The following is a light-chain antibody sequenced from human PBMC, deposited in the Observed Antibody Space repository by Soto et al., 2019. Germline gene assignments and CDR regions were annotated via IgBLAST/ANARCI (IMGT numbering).Light chain of an antibody. J-gene: IGKJ2*01. V-gene: IGKV3-20*01. Sequence: EIVLTQSPGTLSLSPGERATLSCRASQSVSSSYLAWYQQKPGQAPRLLIYGASSRATGIPDRFSGSGSGTDFTLTISGLEPEDFAVYYCQQYGSSSYTFGQGTKLESK. CDR2: GAS. CDR1: QSVSSSY. CDR3: QQYGSSSYT.